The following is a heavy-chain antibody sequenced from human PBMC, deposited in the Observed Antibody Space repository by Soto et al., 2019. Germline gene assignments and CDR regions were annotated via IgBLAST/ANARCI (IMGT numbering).Heavy chain of an antibody. V-gene: IGHV3-48*02. CDR2: ISSSSSTI. D-gene: IGHD2-2*01. J-gene: IGHJ4*02. Sequence: EVQLVESGGGLVQPGGSLRLSCAASGFRFSDYNMNWVRQAPGKGLEWVSSISSSSSTIYYAESVKGRFTISRDNAKNSLYLQMDSLRDEDTAVYYCARDTNKGDYWGQGTLVTVSS. CDR1: GFRFSDYN. CDR3: ARDTNKGDY.